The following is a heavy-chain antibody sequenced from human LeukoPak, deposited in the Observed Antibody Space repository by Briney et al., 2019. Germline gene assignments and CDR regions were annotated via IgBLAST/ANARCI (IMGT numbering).Heavy chain of an antibody. CDR1: GGTFSSYA. J-gene: IGHJ4*02. Sequence: GASVKVSCKASGGTFSSYAISWVRQAPGQGLEWMGGIIPIFGTANYAQKFQGRVTITADESTSTAYMELSSLRSEDTAVYYCARVGNRRRVDWGQGTLVTVSS. CDR2: IIPIFGTA. D-gene: IGHD1-14*01. V-gene: IGHV1-69*13. CDR3: ARVGNRRRVD.